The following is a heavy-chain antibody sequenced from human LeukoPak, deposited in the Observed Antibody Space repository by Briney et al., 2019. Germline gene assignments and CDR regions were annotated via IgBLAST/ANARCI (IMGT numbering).Heavy chain of an antibody. V-gene: IGHV3-30*04. CDR3: TKVRYSSGWPHPFDY. D-gene: IGHD6-19*01. CDR1: GFTFSGFA. J-gene: IGHJ4*02. CDR2: ISYHGRDK. Sequence: PGTSLRLSCAGSGFTFSGFAMHWVRQAPGKGLEWVAAISYHGRDKYYADAVSGRFTISRDNSKNTLHLEMNSLRTDDTAVYYCTKVRYSSGWPHPFDYWGQGTLVTVSS.